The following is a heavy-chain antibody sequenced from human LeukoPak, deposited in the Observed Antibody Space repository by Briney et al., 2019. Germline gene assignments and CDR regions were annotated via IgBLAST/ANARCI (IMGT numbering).Heavy chain of an antibody. CDR2: IIPILGIA. J-gene: IGHJ6*02. D-gene: IGHD5-12*01. CDR1: GGTFRSYA. V-gene: IGHV1-69*04. CDR3: ARVQWLRLGYYYYGMDV. Sequence: EASVKVSCKASGGTFRSYAISWVRQAPGQGLEWMGRIIPILGIANYAQKFQGRVTITADKSTSTAYMELSSLRSEDTAVYYCARVQWLRLGYYYYGMDVWGQGTTVTVSS.